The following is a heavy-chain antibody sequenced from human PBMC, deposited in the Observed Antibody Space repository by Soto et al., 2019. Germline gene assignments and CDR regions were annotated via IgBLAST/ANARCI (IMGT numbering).Heavy chain of an antibody. CDR3: VQAIFDTSGYYYAY. V-gene: IGHV3-64D*08. CDR1: GFTFSTYP. Sequence: PVGSLRLSCSASGFTFSTYPIHWVRQAPGKGLEYVSAISSTGGSTYYADSVKGRFTISRDNSENTLYLQMSSLRAEDTAVYHCVQAIFDTSGYYYAYWGQGTQVTVSS. CDR2: ISSTGGST. J-gene: IGHJ4*02. D-gene: IGHD3-22*01.